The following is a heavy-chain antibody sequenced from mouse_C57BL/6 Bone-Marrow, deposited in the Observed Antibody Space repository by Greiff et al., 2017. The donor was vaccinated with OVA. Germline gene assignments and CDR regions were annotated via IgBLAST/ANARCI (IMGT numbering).Heavy chain of an antibody. D-gene: IGHD2-3*01. CDR1: GYTFTSYW. Sequence: QVQLQQPGAELVMPGASVKLSCKASGYTFTSYWMHWVKQRPGQGLEWIGEIDPSDSYTNYNQKFKGKSTLTVDKSSSTACMQLSSLTSEDSAVYYCAICDGYYMDYWGQGTTLTVSS. J-gene: IGHJ2*01. V-gene: IGHV1-69*01. CDR3: AICDGYYMDY. CDR2: IDPSDSYT.